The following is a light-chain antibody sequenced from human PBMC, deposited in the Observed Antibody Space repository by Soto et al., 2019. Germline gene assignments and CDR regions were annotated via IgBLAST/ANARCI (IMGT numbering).Light chain of an antibody. V-gene: IGKV3-20*01. CDR1: QSVSSSY. J-gene: IGKJ1*01. CDR2: GAS. CDR3: QQYGRTPWT. Sequence: EIVLTQSTGTLSFSPGEGATLSCRASQSVSSSYIAWYQQRPGQTPSLLIYGASSRATGIPDRFSGSGSGTDFTLTISRLEPEDFAVYHCQQYGRTPWTFGQGTKVDIK.